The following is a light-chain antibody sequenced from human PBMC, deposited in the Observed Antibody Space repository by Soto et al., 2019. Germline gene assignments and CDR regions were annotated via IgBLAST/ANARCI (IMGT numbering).Light chain of an antibody. J-gene: IGKJ4*01. CDR1: EYVSSN. CDR2: GAS. CDR3: EEYDSWPPT. Sequence: EAVMTQSPATLSVSPGERATLSCRASEYVSSNVAWYQQKPGQAPRLVIYGASTRATGIPPRFSGRGSATDFTLSISSLQSEDFVVYYCEEYDSWPPTLGGGTKVEIK. V-gene: IGKV3-15*01.